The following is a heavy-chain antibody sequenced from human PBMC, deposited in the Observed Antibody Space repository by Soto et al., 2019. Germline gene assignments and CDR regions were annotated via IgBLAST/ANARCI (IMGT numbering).Heavy chain of an antibody. D-gene: IGHD3-16*01. CDR2: MNPNSGNT. Sequence: ASVKVSCKASGYTFTSYDINWVRQATGQGLEWMGWMNPNSGNTGYAQKFQGRVTMTRNTSISTAYMELSSLRSEDTAVYYCARGFRDYVWRSYEGMDVWGQGTTVTVSS. J-gene: IGHJ6*02. CDR1: GYTFTSYD. V-gene: IGHV1-8*01. CDR3: ARGFRDYVWRSYEGMDV.